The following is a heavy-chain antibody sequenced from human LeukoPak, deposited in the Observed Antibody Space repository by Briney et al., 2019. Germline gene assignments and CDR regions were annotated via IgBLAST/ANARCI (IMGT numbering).Heavy chain of an antibody. J-gene: IGHJ4*02. CDR2: ISCDGSNK. Sequence: GGSLRLSCAASGFTFSSYAMHWVRQAPGKGLEWVAVISCDGSNKYYADSVKGRFTISRDNSKNTLYLQMNSLRAEDTAVYYCARDSVGATNYDYWGQGTLVTVSS. CDR3: ARDSVGATNYDY. D-gene: IGHD1-26*01. V-gene: IGHV3-30-3*01. CDR1: GFTFSSYA.